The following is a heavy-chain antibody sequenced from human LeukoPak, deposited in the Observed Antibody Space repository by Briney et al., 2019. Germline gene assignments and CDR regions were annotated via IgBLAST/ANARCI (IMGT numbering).Heavy chain of an antibody. J-gene: IGHJ3*02. CDR3: TTGESPNRFDYIDAFDI. Sequence: GGSLRLSCAASGFTFSSYAMSWVRQAPGKGLEWVGRIKSKTDGGTTDYAAPVKGRFTISRDDSKNTLYLQMNSLKTEDTAVYYCTTGESPNRFDYIDAFDIWGQGTMVTVSS. CDR1: GFTFSSYA. CDR2: IKSKTDGGTT. V-gene: IGHV3-15*01. D-gene: IGHD4-11*01.